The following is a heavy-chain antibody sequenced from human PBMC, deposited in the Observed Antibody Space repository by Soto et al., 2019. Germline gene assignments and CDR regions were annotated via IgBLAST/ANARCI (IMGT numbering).Heavy chain of an antibody. V-gene: IGHV4-31*03. CDR1: GVSLTSGTYY. J-gene: IGHJ4*02. CDR3: ASTEDFFDY. Sequence: TSETLSLTCSVSGVSLTSGTYYWSWIRQHPGKGLEWIGYIFYSGSTDYNPSLESRVNISVDTSKNQFSLKLSSVTAADTAVYYCASTEDFFDYWGQGTLVTVSS. CDR2: IFYSGST.